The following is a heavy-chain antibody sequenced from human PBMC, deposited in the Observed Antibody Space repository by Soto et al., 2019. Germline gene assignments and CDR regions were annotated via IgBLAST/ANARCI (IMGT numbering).Heavy chain of an antibody. V-gene: IGHV3-21*01. CDR2: ISSSSSYI. J-gene: IGHJ4*02. CDR1: GFTFSSYS. CDR3: ARDPLIAVAGNEFDY. Sequence: GGSLRLSCAASGFTFSSYSMNWVRQAPGKGLEWVSSISSSSSYIYYADSVKGRFTISRDNAKNSLYLQMNSLRAEDTAVYYCARDPLIAVAGNEFDYWRQRTLVTVSS. D-gene: IGHD6-19*01.